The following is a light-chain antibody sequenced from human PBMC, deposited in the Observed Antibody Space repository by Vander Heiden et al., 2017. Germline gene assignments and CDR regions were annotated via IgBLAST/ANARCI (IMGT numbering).Light chain of an antibody. CDR2: WAS. CDR3: EQHSTQT. V-gene: IGKV4-1*01. J-gene: IGKJ1*01. CDR1: QSVLSSFNSKNH. Sequence: IVLTQSPASLAVSLGERATINCKSSQSVLSSFNSKNHLAWFRQKPRQPPELLIYWASTRESGVPDRFSGSGSGTDFTLTISNMQAEDVAVYYCEQHSTQTFGQGTKVEIK.